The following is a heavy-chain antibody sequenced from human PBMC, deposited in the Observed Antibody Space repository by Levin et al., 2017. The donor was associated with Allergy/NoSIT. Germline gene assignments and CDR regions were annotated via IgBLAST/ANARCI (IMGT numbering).Heavy chain of an antibody. D-gene: IGHD3-10*01. V-gene: IGHV1-2*02. CDR1: GYTFTGYY. CDR3: ARVGFYYYGSGSAPAFDY. J-gene: IGHJ4*02. Sequence: ASVKVSCKASGYTFTGYYMHWVRQAPGQGLEWMGWINPNSGGTNYAQKFQGRVTMTRDTSISTAYMELSRLRSDDTAVYYCARVGFYYYGSGSAPAFDYWGQGTLVTVSS. CDR2: INPNSGGT.